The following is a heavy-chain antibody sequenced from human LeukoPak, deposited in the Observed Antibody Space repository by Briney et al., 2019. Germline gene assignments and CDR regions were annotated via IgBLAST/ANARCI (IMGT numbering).Heavy chain of an antibody. J-gene: IGHJ2*01. CDR1: GYTLTELS. Sequence: GAPVKVSCKVSGYTLTELSMHWVRQAPGKGLEWMGGFDPEDGETIYAQKFQGRVTMTEDTSTDTAYMELSSLRSEDTAVYYCATSDSSGYPNSYWYFDLWGRGTLVTVSS. V-gene: IGHV1-24*01. CDR3: ATSDSSGYPNSYWYFDL. CDR2: FDPEDGET. D-gene: IGHD3-22*01.